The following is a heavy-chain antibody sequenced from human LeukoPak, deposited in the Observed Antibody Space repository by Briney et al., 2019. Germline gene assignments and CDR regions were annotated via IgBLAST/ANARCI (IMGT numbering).Heavy chain of an antibody. V-gene: IGHV1-69*01. CDR2: IIPIFGTA. J-gene: IGHJ4*02. CDR3: ARATRPYSSGWYFDY. CDR1: GYTFTSYG. Sequence: ASVKVSCKASGYTFTSYGISWVRQAPGQGLEWMGGIIPIFGTANYAQKFQGRVTITADESTSTAYMELSSLRSEDTAVYYCARATRPYSSGWYFDYWGQGTLVTVSS. D-gene: IGHD6-19*01.